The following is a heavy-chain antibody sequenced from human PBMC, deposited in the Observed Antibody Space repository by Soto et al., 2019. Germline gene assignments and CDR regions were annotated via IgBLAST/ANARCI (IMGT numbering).Heavy chain of an antibody. J-gene: IGHJ6*02. D-gene: IGHD3-10*01. Sequence: GGSLRLSCAASTFTVSSNYMNWVRQAPGKGLEWVSVIYNTGSTYYADSVKGRFTISRDNSKNTVYLQMNSLGAEDTAVYYCAKETPGTGPYYYYYAMDVWGQGTTVTVSS. CDR2: IYNTGST. CDR1: TFTVSSNY. CDR3: AKETPGTGPYYYYYAMDV. V-gene: IGHV3-53*01.